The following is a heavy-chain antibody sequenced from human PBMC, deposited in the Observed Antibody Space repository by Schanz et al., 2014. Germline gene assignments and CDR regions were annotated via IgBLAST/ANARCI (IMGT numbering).Heavy chain of an antibody. J-gene: IGHJ4*02. V-gene: IGHV3-11*01. Sequence: QVQLVDSGGGLVKPGGSLRLSCAASGFTFSDYYMTWIRQAPGKGLEWVSDISDSGDSTHYADSVKGRFTISRDNAKNSLFLQMNSLSAEDTAVYYCAKDHAGSDILTALGNWGQGTLVTVSS. D-gene: IGHD3-9*01. CDR1: GFTFSDYY. CDR2: ISDSGDST. CDR3: AKDHAGSDILTALGN.